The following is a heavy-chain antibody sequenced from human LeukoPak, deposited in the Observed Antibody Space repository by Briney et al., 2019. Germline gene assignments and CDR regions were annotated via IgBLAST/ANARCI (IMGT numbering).Heavy chain of an antibody. D-gene: IGHD2-2*02. J-gene: IGHJ3*02. Sequence: TGGSLRLSCAASGFTFSNYAMSWVRQAPGKGLEWVAAISCSGGSTYYADSVKGRFPISEDSSKNKRYLQMHSLRAEDTAVSYCAKDIPPMGRAFDIWGQGTMVTVSS. V-gene: IGHV3-23*01. CDR2: ISCSGGST. CDR1: GFTFSNYA. CDR3: AKDIPPMGRAFDI.